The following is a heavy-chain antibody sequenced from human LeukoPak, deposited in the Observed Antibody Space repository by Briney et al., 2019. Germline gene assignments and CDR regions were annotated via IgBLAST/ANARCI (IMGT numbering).Heavy chain of an antibody. V-gene: IGHV3-7*01. D-gene: IGHD2-15*01. CDR3: ARDQGSSHGGGPHPFDP. CDR2: IKEDGSGK. J-gene: IGHJ5*02. Sequence: GGSLRLSCAASGFTFSRYWMNWVRQAPGKGLEWVANIKEDGSGKYYVDSVKGRFTISRDNAKNSLYLQMNSLRAEDTAVYYCARDQGSSHGGGPHPFDPWGQGTLVTVSS. CDR1: GFTFSRYW.